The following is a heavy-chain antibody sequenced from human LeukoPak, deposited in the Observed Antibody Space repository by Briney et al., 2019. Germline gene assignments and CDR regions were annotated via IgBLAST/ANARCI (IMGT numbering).Heavy chain of an antibody. CDR3: ARVFGGWYYFDY. CDR2: IFYSGST. CDR1: GGSISTSNYY. J-gene: IGHJ4*02. D-gene: IGHD6-19*01. V-gene: IGHV4-39*07. Sequence: NSSETLSLTCTVSGGSISTSNYYWGWIRQPPGKGLEWIGNIFYSGSTYYSPSLRSRVTISLDTSRNQFSLKLSSVTAADTAVYYCARVFGGWYYFDYWGQGTLVTVSS.